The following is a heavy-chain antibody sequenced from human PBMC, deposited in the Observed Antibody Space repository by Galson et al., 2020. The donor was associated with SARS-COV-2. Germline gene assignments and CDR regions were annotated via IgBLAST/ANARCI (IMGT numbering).Heavy chain of an antibody. J-gene: IGHJ4*02. D-gene: IGHD5-18*01. V-gene: IGHV4-39*07. CDR3: ARARGIQLWSYGYFDY. CDR1: GGSISSSSYY. Sequence: SQTLALTCTVSGGSISSSSYYWGWIRQPPGKGLEWIGSIYYSGSTYYNPSLKSRVTISVDTSKNQFSLKLSSVTAADQAVYYCARARGIQLWSYGYFDYWGQGTLVTVSS. CDR2: IYYSGST.